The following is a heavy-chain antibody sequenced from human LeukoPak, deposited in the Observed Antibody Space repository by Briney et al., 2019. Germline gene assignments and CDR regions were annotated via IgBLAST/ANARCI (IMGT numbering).Heavy chain of an antibody. CDR1: GGPISSYY. CDR2: IYYSGST. D-gene: IGHD3-3*01. Sequence: PSETLSLTCTVSGGPISSYYWSWIRHPPGKGLEWIGYIYYSGSTNYNPSLKSRVTISVDTSKNQFSLKLSSVTAADTDVYYCARDHDFWAPDVGGKGTTLTVSS. V-gene: IGHV4-59*01. CDR3: ARDHDFWAPDV. J-gene: IGHJ6*04.